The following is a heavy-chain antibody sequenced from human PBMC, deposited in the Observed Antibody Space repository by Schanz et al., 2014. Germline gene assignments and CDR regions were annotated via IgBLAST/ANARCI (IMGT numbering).Heavy chain of an antibody. CDR1: GYTFTTYA. D-gene: IGHD3-9*01. J-gene: IGHJ5*02. V-gene: IGHV1-18*01. CDR2: ISVYTGNT. Sequence: QVHLVQPGAEVKKPGASVRVSCKASGYTFTTYAMIWVRPAPGQGLEWVGWISVYTGNTEYVQKVQGRVTMTADTCTNTAYMELRSLRSDDAAVYYCAKAEYDILTDSYSRLDPWGQGTLVTVSS. CDR3: AKAEYDILTDSYSRLDP.